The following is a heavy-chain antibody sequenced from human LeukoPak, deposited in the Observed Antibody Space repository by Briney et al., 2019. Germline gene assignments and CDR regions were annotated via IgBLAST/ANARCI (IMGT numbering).Heavy chain of an antibody. J-gene: IGHJ6*02. Sequence: NPSETLSLTCTVSGGSISSYYWGWIRQPPGKGLEWIGSIYYSGSTYYNPSLKSRVTISVDTSKNQFSLKLSSVTAADTAVYYCARDVYYDSSGFYYGMDVWGQGTTVTVSS. CDR1: GGSISSYY. CDR3: ARDVYYDSSGFYYGMDV. CDR2: IYYSGST. D-gene: IGHD3-22*01. V-gene: IGHV4-39*07.